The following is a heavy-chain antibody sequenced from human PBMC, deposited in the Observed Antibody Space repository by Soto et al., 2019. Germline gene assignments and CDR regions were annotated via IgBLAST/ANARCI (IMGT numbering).Heavy chain of an antibody. CDR1: GGSISSSSYY. Sequence: QLQLQESGPGLVKPSETLSLTCTVSGGSISSSSYYWGWIRQPPGKGLEWIGSIYYSGSTYYKPSLKSRVTISVDTYKNQFSLKLNSVTAADTAVYYCARHSDYGQSRPEVRYADYWGQGTLVTVSS. CDR2: IYYSGST. D-gene: IGHD4-17*01. V-gene: IGHV4-39*01. J-gene: IGHJ4*02. CDR3: ARHSDYGQSRPEVRYADY.